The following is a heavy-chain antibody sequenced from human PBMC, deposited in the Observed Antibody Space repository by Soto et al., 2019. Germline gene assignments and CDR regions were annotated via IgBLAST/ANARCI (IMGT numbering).Heavy chain of an antibody. D-gene: IGHD3-22*01. V-gene: IGHV4-39*07. Sequence: PSETLSPTCTVSGDPITTSKKYWGWAPQPPGKGLEWIGSTYYRGRASYSPSLKSRVTMSVDRSRNQFSLKLNSVTAADTAVYYCARVRREYDNSGPVDDWGQGTLVNVSS. CDR1: GDPITTSKKY. CDR3: ARVRREYDNSGPVDD. J-gene: IGHJ4*02. CDR2: TYYRGRA.